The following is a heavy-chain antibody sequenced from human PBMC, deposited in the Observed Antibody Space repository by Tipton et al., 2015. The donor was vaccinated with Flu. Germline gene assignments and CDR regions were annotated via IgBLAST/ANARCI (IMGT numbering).Heavy chain of an antibody. D-gene: IGHD6-19*01. V-gene: IGHV3-21*04. J-gene: IGHJ4*02. CDR3: AKVIPELVAGLDY. CDR1: GFTFSTYS. Sequence: GSLRLSCAASGFTFSTYSMNWVRQAPGKGLEWVSSISSSGDFKYYADSVKGRFTISRDNAKNSLSLQMNSLRPEDTAIYYCAKVIPELVAGLDYWGQGTLVSVPS. CDR2: ISSSGDFK.